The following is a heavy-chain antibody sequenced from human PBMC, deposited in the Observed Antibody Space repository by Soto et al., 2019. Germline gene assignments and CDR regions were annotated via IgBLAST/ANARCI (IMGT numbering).Heavy chain of an antibody. CDR2: ISVSDAFI. CDR1: GFNVGAFA. CDR3: TRETVAGITGLDY. Sequence: GGSLSLSCAASGFNVGAFAVNWVRQAPGKGLEWVSGISVSDAFIYYADSVRGRFSISRDASENILYLQMNSLRVDDTALYYCTRETVAGITGLDYWGPGTLVTVSS. V-gene: IGHV3-23*01. D-gene: IGHD1-20*01. J-gene: IGHJ4*02.